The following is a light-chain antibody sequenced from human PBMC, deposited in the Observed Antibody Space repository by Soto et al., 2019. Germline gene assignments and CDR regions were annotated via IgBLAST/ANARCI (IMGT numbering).Light chain of an antibody. J-gene: IGKJ4*01. CDR2: GAS. CDR3: HQYYKWPLN. CDR1: QSVISN. V-gene: IGKV3D-15*01. Sequence: IVLTQSPATLSLSPVEIASLFFSASQSVISNLAWHQQRPGQTPRLLIYGASTRATDIPARFSGSGSGTDFTLTISSLLSEDFAVYYCHQYYKWPLNCGGGTRGEIK.